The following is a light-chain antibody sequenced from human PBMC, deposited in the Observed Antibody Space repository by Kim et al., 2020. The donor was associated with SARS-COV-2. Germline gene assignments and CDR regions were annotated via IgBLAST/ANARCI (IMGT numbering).Light chain of an antibody. J-gene: IGKJ2*02. V-gene: IGKV3-20*01. Sequence: LSPGETAPLCCRASQSFASIYLAWYQQNPGQAPRLLLFDASTRATGISDRFSGSVSGTVFSLTISRLEPEDFAVYYCQQYGTSPCTFGQGTKLEI. CDR1: QSFASIY. CDR2: DAS. CDR3: QQYGTSPCT.